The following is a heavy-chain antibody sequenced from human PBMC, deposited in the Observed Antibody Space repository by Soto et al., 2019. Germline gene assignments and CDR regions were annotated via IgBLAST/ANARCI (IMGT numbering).Heavy chain of an antibody. Sequence: SDTLSLTCLVSGVFIRNYYWSWSRQPPGTGLEWIGYIYYSGSTNYNPSLQSRVTISVDTSKNQFSLKLSSVTAADTAVYYCVSCFFPHRDLHDFPTRRSSDL. CDR3: VSCFFPHRDLHDFPTRRSSDL. CDR2: IYYSGST. J-gene: IGHJ2*01. CDR1: GVFIRNYY. V-gene: IGHV4-59*01. D-gene: IGHD2-15*01.